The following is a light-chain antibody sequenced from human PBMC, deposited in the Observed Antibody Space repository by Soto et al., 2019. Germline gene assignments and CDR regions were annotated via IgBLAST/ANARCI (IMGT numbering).Light chain of an antibody. CDR3: QQYNNWPPLT. Sequence: EIVMTQSPATLSVSPGERATLSCRASQSVSNNLAWYQQKPGQAPRLLIYGASTRATGIPARFSGRGSGTEFTLTVSSLQSEDFADYYCQQYNNWPPLTFGGGTKVEVK. V-gene: IGKV3-15*01. CDR2: GAS. CDR1: QSVSNN. J-gene: IGKJ4*01.